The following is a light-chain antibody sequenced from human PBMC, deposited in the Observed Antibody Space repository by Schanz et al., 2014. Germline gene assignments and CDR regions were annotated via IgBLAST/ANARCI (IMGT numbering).Light chain of an antibody. V-gene: IGKV3-20*01. J-gene: IGKJ1*01. CDR1: QSVSSN. CDR3: QYYGTSFWT. CDR2: AAS. Sequence: EIVMTQSPATLSVSPGERATLSCRASQSVSSNLAWYQQKPGQAPRLVIYAASRRATGIPDRFSGSGSGTDFTLSISRLEPEDFAVYYCQYYGTSFWTFGQGTKVEV.